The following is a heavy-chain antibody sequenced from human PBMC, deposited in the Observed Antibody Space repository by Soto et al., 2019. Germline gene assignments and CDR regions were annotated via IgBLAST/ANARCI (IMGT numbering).Heavy chain of an antibody. CDR3: ALEKFDSDLRESSGSFYGYFDY. CDR2: ISFDGNNR. CDR1: GFSFSSYG. J-gene: IGHJ4*02. V-gene: IGHV3-30*03. D-gene: IGHD6-19*01. Sequence: GGSLRLSCAASGFSFSSYGTHWVRQAPGKGLEWVAAISFDGNNRYYADSVKGRFTISRDNSKNTLYLQMDSLTTEDTALYYCALEKFDSDLRESSGSFYGYFDYWGQGT.